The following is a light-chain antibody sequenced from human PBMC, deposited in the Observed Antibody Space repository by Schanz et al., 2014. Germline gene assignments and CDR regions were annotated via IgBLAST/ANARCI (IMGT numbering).Light chain of an antibody. Sequence: QSALTQPASVSGSPGQSITISCTGTSSDVGCYNYVSWYQQHPGKAPKLMIYDVSNRPSGVPDRFSGSKSGNTASLTVSGLQAEDEADYYCSSYAGSNFVVFGGGTKLTVL. V-gene: IGLV2-8*01. CDR1: SSDVGCYNY. J-gene: IGLJ2*01. CDR3: SSYAGSNFVV. CDR2: DVS.